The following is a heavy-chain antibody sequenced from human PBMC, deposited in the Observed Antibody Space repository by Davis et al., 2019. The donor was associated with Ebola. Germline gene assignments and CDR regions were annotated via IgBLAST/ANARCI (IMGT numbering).Heavy chain of an antibody. J-gene: IGHJ4*02. CDR1: GFTFTNYW. CDR3: TSVSKF. Sequence: PGGSLRLSCAASGFTFTNYWMHWVRQTPGKGLVWVSRVNDDGTGTSYADPVRGRFTISRDNAKNMLFLQMNSLRVEDTAVYYCTSVSKFWGQGALVTVST. V-gene: IGHV3-74*01. CDR2: VNDDGTGT.